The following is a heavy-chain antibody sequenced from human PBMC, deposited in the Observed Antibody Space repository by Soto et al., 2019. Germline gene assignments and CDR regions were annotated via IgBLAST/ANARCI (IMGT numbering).Heavy chain of an antibody. D-gene: IGHD6-13*01. J-gene: IGHJ6*02. CDR2: IGTAGDT. CDR3: ARSGQQHYGMDV. V-gene: IGHV3-13*01. Sequence: PGGSLRLSCAASGFTFSSYDMHWVRQATGKGLEWVSAIGTAGDTYYPGSVKGRFTISRENAKNSLYLQVNSLRAGDTAVYYCARSGQQHYGMDVWGQGTTVTVSS. CDR1: GFTFSSYD.